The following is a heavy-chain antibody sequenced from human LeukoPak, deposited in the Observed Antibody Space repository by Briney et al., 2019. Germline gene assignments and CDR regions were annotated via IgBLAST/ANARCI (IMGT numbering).Heavy chain of an antibody. J-gene: IGHJ3*02. CDR3: ARAPSGYSSSWYQFDI. V-gene: IGHV1-2*02. CDR2: INPNSGGT. Sequence: ASVKVSCKASGYTFTGYYMHWVRQAPGQGLEWTGWINPNSGGTNYAQKFQGRVTMTRDTSISTAYMELSRLRSDDTAVYYCARAPSGYSSSWYQFDIWGQGTMVTVSS. CDR1: GYTFTGYY. D-gene: IGHD6-13*01.